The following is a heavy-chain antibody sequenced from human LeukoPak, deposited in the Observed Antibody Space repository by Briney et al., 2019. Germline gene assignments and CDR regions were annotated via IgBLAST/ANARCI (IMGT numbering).Heavy chain of an antibody. CDR1: GFTFTSYW. D-gene: IGHD6-13*01. V-gene: IGHV3-7*01. J-gene: IGHJ4*01. CDR2: IRQDGNEK. Sequence: GGSLRLSCAVSGFTFTSYWMNWVRQAPGQGLEWVASIRQDGNEKSYVDSVKGRFTISRDNTKNSLYLQMSSLRADDTAVYWCARDGTAAGLYFDLRGQGTLVTVSS. CDR3: ARDGTAAGLYFDL.